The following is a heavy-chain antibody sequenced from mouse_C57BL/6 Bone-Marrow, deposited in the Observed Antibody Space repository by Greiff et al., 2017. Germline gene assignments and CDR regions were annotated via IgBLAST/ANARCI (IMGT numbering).Heavy chain of an antibody. CDR3: ARVLYYYGSSFAY. CDR1: GFTFSSYA. V-gene: IGHV5-4*01. Sequence: EVQGVESGGGLVKPGGSLKLSCAASGFTFSSYAMSWVRQTPEKRLEWVATISDGGSYTYYPDNVKGRFTISRDNAKNNLYLQMSHLKSEDTAMYYCARVLYYYGSSFAYWGQGTLVTVSA. CDR2: ISDGGSYT. D-gene: IGHD1-1*01. J-gene: IGHJ3*01.